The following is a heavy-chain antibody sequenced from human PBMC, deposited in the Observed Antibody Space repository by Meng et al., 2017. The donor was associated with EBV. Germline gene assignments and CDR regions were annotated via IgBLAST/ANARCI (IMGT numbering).Heavy chain of an antibody. Sequence: AQVVQQGAEVRMPGASVNVSCTGSVFSFTSCRMHWWRQAREQRQKWLEWINTGNDNAESCQKFHGKVTVTRDTSTCKAYMALSVMLAAAAAADYCAGARFRGSYHSIDYWGQGTLVTVSS. CDR1: VFSFTSCR. CDR3: AGARFRGSYHSIDY. V-gene: IGHV1-3*04. D-gene: IGHD1-26*01. CDR2: INTGNDNA. J-gene: IGHJ4*02.